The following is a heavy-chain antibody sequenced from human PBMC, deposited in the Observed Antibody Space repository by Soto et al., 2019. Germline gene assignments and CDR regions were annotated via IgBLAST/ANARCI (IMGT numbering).Heavy chain of an antibody. D-gene: IGHD3-9*01. CDR1: GFSFSSYW. CDR2: INTDGSST. Sequence: EVQLVESGGGLVQPGGSLRLSCADSGFSFSSYWMHWVRQGPGKGLVWVSRINTDGSSTNYADSVKGRFTISRDNAKNTVYLKMNSLSAKDTAVYYCARSPGGYYIDWGQGTMVTVSS. V-gene: IGHV3-74*01. J-gene: IGHJ3*01. CDR3: ARSPGGYYID.